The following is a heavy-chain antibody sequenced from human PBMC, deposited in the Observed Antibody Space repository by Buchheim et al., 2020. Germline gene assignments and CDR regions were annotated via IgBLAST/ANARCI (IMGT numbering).Heavy chain of an antibody. D-gene: IGHD3-22*01. CDR1: GFTFSNYG. CDR3: ARGVYDSSGYYKVSPPLDY. V-gene: IGHV3-30*03. CDR2: ISYDGNNK. Sequence: QVQLVESGGGVVQPGRSLRLSCAASGFTFSNYGMHWVRQAPGKGLEWVAVISYDGNNKYYVDSVKGRFTISRDTSTNTLYLQMNSLRAEDTAVYYCARGVYDSSGYYKVSPPLDYWGQGTL. J-gene: IGHJ4*02.